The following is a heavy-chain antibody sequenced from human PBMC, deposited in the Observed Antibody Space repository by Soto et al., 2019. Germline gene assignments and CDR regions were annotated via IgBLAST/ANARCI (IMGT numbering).Heavy chain of an antibody. J-gene: IGHJ6*02. CDR2: VSMDSDTI. V-gene: IGHV3-48*02. Sequence: GSLRLSCKASGFDFSTYSMNWVRQAPGKGLEWIAYVSMDSDTIHYADSVKGRFTISRDDPENSLYLQMNSLRDEDTATYYCARLYYDYVWGQGTTVTSP. D-gene: IGHD3-3*01. CDR1: GFDFSTYS. CDR3: ARLYYDYV.